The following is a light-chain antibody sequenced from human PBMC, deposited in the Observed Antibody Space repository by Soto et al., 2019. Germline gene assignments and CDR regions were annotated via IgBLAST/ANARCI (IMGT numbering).Light chain of an antibody. CDR1: QSVSSN. V-gene: IGKV3-15*01. J-gene: IGKJ5*01. CDR2: GAS. CDR3: QQYNNWPPIT. Sequence: EIVMTQSPATLSVSPGGRATLSCRASQSVSSNLAWYQQKFGQAPRLLIYGASTRATGISARFSGSGSGTEFTLTISSLQSEDFAVYYCQQYNNWPPITFGQGTRLEIK.